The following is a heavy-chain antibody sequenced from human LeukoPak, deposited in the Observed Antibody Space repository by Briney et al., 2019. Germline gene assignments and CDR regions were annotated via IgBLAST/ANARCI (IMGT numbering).Heavy chain of an antibody. D-gene: IGHD3-22*01. J-gene: IGHJ4*02. CDR1: GFTFSSYA. Sequence: PGGSLRLSCAASGFTFSSYAMHWVRQAPGKGLEWVAVISYDGSNKYYADSVKGRFTISRDNSKNTLYLQMNSLRAEDTAVFYCAKDHDSYDSGGYYYVFYYWGQGTLVTVSS. CDR3: AKDHDSYDSGGYYYVFYY. CDR2: ISYDGSNK. V-gene: IGHV3-30-3*01.